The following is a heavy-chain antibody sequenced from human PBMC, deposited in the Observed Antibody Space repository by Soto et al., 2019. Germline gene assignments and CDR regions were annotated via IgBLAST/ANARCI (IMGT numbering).Heavy chain of an antibody. CDR3: ASQYCTNSRCYALDY. J-gene: IGHJ4*02. CDR1: GYTFSSYR. CDR2: VNAYNGNT. D-gene: IGHD2-2*01. Sequence: QVQLVQSGVEVKKPGASVTVSCTASGYTFSSYRFSWVRQAPGQGLEWLGWVNAYNGNTNYAQQLQGRVTMTADTSTGTSSLELRSLRSDDTAVYYCASQYCTNSRCYALDYWGQGTLVTVSS. V-gene: IGHV1-18*01.